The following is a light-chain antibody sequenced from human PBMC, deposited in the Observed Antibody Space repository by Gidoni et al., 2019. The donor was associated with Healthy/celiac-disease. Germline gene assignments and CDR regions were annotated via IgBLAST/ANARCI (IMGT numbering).Light chain of an antibody. CDR2: DNN. J-gene: IGLJ3*02. V-gene: IGLV1-51*01. CDR1: SSNIGNNY. CDR3: GTWDSSLSAGV. Sequence: QSVLPQPPSVSAAPGHKVTISCFGSSSNIGNNYVSWYQQLPGTAPKLLIYDNNKRPAGIPDRFSGSKSGTSATLGITGLQTGDEADYYCGTWDSSLSAGVFGGGTKLTVL.